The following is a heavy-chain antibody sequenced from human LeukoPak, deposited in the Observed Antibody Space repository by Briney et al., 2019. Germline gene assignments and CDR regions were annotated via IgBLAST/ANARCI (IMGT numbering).Heavy chain of an antibody. CDR1: GFIFSSFS. CDR3: GRDRVGGRGYSLDY. V-gene: IGHV3-48*04. J-gene: IGHJ4*02. CDR2: ISSSGSTI. D-gene: IGHD5-18*01. Sequence: GGSLRLSCATSGFIFSSFSMNWVRQAPGKGLEWVTYISSSGSTIYYADYVKGRFTVSRDNAKNSLYLQMNNLRAEDTALYYCGRDRVGGRGYSLDYLGQGTLGTVSS.